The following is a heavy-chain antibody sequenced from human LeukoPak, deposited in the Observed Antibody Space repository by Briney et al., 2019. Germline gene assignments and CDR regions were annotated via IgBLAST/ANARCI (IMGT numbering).Heavy chain of an antibody. D-gene: IGHD1-26*01. CDR3: ARGGIVGDPDPDFDY. V-gene: IGHV3-48*03. Sequence: PGGSLRLSCAASGFTFSSYEMNSVRQAPGKGLEWVSYISSSGSTIYYADSVKGRFTISRDNAKNSLYLQMNSLRAEDTAVYYCARGGIVGDPDPDFDYWGQGTLVTVSS. CDR1: GFTFSSYE. CDR2: ISSSGSTI. J-gene: IGHJ4*02.